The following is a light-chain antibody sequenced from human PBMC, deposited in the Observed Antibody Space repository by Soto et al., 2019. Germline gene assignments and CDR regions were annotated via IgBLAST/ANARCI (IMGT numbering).Light chain of an antibody. V-gene: IGKV1-5*03. Sequence: DIQMTQSPSSVSASVGDRVTITCRASQAIESWLAWYQQKPGEAPKLLIYKASTLKSGVPSRFSGSGSGTEFTLTISSLQPDDFATYYCQHYNSYSEAFGQGSKVDIK. CDR3: QHYNSYSEA. CDR1: QAIESW. CDR2: KAS. J-gene: IGKJ1*01.